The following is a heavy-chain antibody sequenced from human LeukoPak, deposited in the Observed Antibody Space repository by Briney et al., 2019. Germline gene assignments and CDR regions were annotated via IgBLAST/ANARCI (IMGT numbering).Heavy chain of an antibody. CDR2: MYTIGSS. V-gene: IGHV4-4*07. CDR3: ARGLRAVAGSSGFDY. J-gene: IGHJ4*02. Sequence: PSETLSLTCTVSGDSISSYSWSWIRQPAGKGLEWIGRMYTIGSSDYNPSLKSRVTMSLDTSKNQFSLNLTSVNAADTAVYYCARGLRAVAGSSGFDYWGQGILVTVSS. CDR1: GDSISSYS. D-gene: IGHD6-19*01.